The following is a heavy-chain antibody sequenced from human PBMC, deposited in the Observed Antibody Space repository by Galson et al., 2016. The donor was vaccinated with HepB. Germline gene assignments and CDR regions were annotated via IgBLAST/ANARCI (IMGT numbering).Heavy chain of an antibody. V-gene: IGHV1-18*01. Sequence: FTSYGISWVRQAPGQGLEWVGWISAYNGHTKYAQKLQGRVTMTTDTSTSTAYMELRGLRSDDTAVYYCAKSERYLCFSPHDEHWGQGTLVTVSS. CDR3: AKSERYLCFSPHDEH. CDR2: ISAYNGHT. CDR1: FTSYG. D-gene: IGHD1-26*01. J-gene: IGHJ1*01.